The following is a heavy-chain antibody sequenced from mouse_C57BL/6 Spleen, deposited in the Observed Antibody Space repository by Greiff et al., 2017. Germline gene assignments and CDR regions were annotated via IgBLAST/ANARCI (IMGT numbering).Heavy chain of an antibody. D-gene: IGHD2-4*01. CDR1: GFTFSDYG. CDR2: ISSGSSTI. V-gene: IGHV5-17*01. J-gene: IGHJ3*01. Sequence: EVQVVESGGGLVKPGGSLKLSCAASGFTFSDYGMHWVRQAPEKGLEWVAYISSGSSTIYYADTVKGRFTISRDNAKNTLFLQMTSLRSEDTAMYYCARPYDYDGPWFAYWGQGTLVTVSA. CDR3: ARPYDYDGPWFAY.